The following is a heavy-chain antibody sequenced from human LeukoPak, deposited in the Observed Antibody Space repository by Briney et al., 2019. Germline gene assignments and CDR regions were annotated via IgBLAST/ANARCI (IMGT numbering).Heavy chain of an antibody. Sequence: GGSLRLSCAASGFTFSSYSMNWVRQAPGKGLEWVSSISSSSSYIYYADSVKGRFTISRDNSKNTLYLEMNSLIPEDTALYYCAKPQEADLWVPDYWGQGTLVTVSS. D-gene: IGHD3-3*01. CDR3: AKPQEADLWVPDY. CDR1: GFTFSSYS. CDR2: ISSSSSYI. V-gene: IGHV3-21*01. J-gene: IGHJ4*02.